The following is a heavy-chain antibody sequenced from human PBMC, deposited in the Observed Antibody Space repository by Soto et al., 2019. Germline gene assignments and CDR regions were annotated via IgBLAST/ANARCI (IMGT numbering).Heavy chain of an antibody. D-gene: IGHD3-16*01. CDR3: ARGYDYVWGRGAFDI. Sequence: EVQLVETGGGLIQPGGSLRLSCAASGFTVSSNYMSWVRQAPGKGLEWVSVIYSGGSTYYADSVKGRFTISRDNSKNTRNLQMNNLRAEDTAVYYGARGYDYVWGRGAFDIWGQGTMVTVSS. CDR1: GFTVSSNY. CDR2: IYSGGST. V-gene: IGHV3-53*02. J-gene: IGHJ3*02.